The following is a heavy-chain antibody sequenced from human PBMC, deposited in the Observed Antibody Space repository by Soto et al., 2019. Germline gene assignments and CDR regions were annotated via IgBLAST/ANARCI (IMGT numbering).Heavy chain of an antibody. V-gene: IGHV4-34*01. J-gene: IGHJ5*02. CDR2: INHSGST. Sequence: SETLSLTCAVYGGSFSGYYWSWIRQPPGKGLEWIGEINHSGSTNYNPSLKSRVTISVDTSKNQFSLKLSSVTAADTAVYYCARVRSGYGNWFDPWGQGTLVTVSS. CDR1: GGSFSGYY. D-gene: IGHD3-3*01. CDR3: ARVRSGYGNWFDP.